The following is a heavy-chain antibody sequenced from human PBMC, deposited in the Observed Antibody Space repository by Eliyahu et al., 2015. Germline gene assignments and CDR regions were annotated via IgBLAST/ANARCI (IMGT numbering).Heavy chain of an antibody. V-gene: IGHV3-23*01. CDR1: GFTFGRSP. CDR3: TKEPPREDS. CDR2: MTPSGDT. Sequence: EVQLLESGGGLVQPGGSLRLSCAASGFTFGRSPMRWVRQAPGKGLGWVSGMTPSGDTYYADAVNGRFTISRDNSKSTMSLQLNNLRADDTAIYYCTKEPPREDSWGQGTLVTVSS. J-gene: IGHJ4*02.